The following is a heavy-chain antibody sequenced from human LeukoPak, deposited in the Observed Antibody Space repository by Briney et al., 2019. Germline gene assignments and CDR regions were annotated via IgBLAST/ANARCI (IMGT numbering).Heavy chain of an antibody. D-gene: IGHD3-22*01. CDR2: IIPILGIA. V-gene: IGHV1-69*04. CDR3: ARAYYYDSSGKTYYYGMDV. CDR1: GYTFTSYD. J-gene: IGHJ6*02. Sequence: ASVKVSCKASGYTFTSYDINWMRQAPGQGLEWMGRIIPILGIANYAQKFQGRVTITADKSTSTAYMELSSLRSEDTAVYYCARAYYYDSSGKTYYYGMDVWGQGTTVTVSS.